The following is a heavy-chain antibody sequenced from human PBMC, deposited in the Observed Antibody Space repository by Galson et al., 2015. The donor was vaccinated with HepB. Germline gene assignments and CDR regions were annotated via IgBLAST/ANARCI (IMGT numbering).Heavy chain of an antibody. Sequence: CLRLSCAASGFTFSSYAMSWVRQPPGKGLEWVSSISSSSSYIYYADSVKGRFTISRDNAKNSLYLQMNSLRAEDTAVYYCARDRRNHYYHSPGAYFDYWGQGTLVTVSS. CDR3: ARDRRNHYYHSPGAYFDY. CDR2: ISSSSSYI. V-gene: IGHV3-21*01. J-gene: IGHJ4*02. D-gene: IGHD3-22*01. CDR1: GFTFSSYA.